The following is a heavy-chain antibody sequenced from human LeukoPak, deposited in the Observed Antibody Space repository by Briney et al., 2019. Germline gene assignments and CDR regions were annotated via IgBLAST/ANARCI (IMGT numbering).Heavy chain of an antibody. D-gene: IGHD6-13*01. CDR3: ARELSAVGRWGAFDM. Sequence: ASVKVSCKASGYTFTSYGISWVRQAPGQGLEWMGWISAYNGNTNYAQKLQGRVTMTTDTSTSTAYMELRSLRSDDTAVYYCARELSAVGRWGAFDMLGQGTMVTVSS. J-gene: IGHJ3*02. V-gene: IGHV1-18*01. CDR1: GYTFTSYG. CDR2: ISAYNGNT.